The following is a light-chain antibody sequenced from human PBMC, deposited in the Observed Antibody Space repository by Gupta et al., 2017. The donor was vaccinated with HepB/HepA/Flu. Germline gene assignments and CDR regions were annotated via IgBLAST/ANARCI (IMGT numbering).Light chain of an antibody. CDR1: QTISNY. J-gene: IGKJ4*01. CDR2: AAS. Sequence: DIQMTQSPSSLSASVGDRVTITCRASQTISNYLNWYQQKPGKAPKVLIYAASSLQSGVPSRFSGSGSGTDFTLTIIRLQPEDFAIYYCQQSATPPLTFGGGTKVEIK. V-gene: IGKV1-39*01. CDR3: QQSATPPLT.